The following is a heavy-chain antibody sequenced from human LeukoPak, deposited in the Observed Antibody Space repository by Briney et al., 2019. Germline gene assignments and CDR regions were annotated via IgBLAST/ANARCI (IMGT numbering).Heavy chain of an antibody. CDR3: AKIDSSGYYVYFQH. D-gene: IGHD3-22*01. CDR1: GFTFSNYG. J-gene: IGHJ1*01. V-gene: IGHV3-30*02. CDR2: IRFDGNKK. Sequence: GGSLRLSCAASGFTFSNYGMNWVRQAPGKGLEWVAFIRFDGNKKYYADSVKGRFTISRDNSKNTLYLEMNSLRAEDTAVYYCAKIDSSGYYVYFQHWGQGTLVTVSS.